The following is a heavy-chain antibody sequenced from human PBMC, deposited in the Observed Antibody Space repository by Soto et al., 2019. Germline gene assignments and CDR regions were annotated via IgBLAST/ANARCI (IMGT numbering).Heavy chain of an antibody. CDR3: ARYLAGGGFDH. CDR1: AFTFSRDD. D-gene: IGHD3-10*01. CDR2: ISYDAKNT. J-gene: IGHJ4*02. V-gene: IGHV3-30*07. Sequence: QLVESGGGVVQPGRSLRLSCAASAFTFSRDDIHWVRQAPGKGQEWVAVISYDAKNTYYADALKGRFSISRDNSNNTLYLQLHSLGTEDTAVDYCARYLAGGGFDHWGQGTLVTVSS.